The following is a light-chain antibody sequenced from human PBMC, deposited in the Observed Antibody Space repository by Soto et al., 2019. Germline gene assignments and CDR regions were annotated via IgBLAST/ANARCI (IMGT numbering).Light chain of an antibody. J-gene: IGLJ2*01. CDR3: SSYTTGSSLVV. CDR2: DVR. Sequence: QSALTQPASVSGSPGQSITISCTGTGSDVGGYNSVSWYQQHPGKAPKLMIYDVRSRPSGVSNRFSGSKSGNTASLTISGLQAEDESDYYCSSYTTGSSLVVFGGGTKLTVL. V-gene: IGLV2-14*03. CDR1: GSDVGGYNS.